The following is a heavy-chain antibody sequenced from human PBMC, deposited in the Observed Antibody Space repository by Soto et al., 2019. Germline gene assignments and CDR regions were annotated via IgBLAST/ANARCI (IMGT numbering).Heavy chain of an antibody. CDR2: INAGNGNT. CDR3: ARDFDWLSPNFDY. Sequence: QVQLVQSGAEVKKPGASVKVSCKASGYTFTSYAMHWVRQAPGQRLEWMGWINAGNGNTKYSQKFQGRVTITRDTYASTAYMELSSLRSEDTAVYYCARDFDWLSPNFDYWGQGTLVTVSS. J-gene: IGHJ4*02. D-gene: IGHD3-9*01. V-gene: IGHV1-3*01. CDR1: GYTFTSYA.